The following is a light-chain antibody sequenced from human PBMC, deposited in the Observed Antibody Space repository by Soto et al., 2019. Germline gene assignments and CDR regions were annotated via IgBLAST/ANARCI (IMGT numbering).Light chain of an antibody. V-gene: IGKV3-20*01. CDR3: RGYGTSPR. J-gene: IGKJ1*01. CDR2: EVS. Sequence: EIVLTQSPGTLSLSPGERATLSCRSSQSVSSSYLAWYQQKPGQAPRLLIYEVSSRATGIPDRFSGSGSGTDSSLSPSRLEREDFALCYYRGYGTSPRFGQETKVDTK. CDR1: QSVSSSY.